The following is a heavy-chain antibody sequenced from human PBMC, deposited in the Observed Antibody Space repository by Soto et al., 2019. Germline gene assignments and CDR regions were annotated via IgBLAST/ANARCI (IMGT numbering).Heavy chain of an antibody. D-gene: IGHD4-17*01. CDR1: GYTFTSYD. J-gene: IGHJ6*03. CDR2: MNPNSGNT. V-gene: IGHV1-8*01. Sequence: ASVKVSCKASGYTFTSYDINWVRQATGQGLEWMGWMNPNSGNTGYAQKFQGRVTMTRNTSISTAYMELSSLRSEDTAVYYCARTTGTTVTYYYYYMDVWGKGTTDTVSS. CDR3: ARTTGTTVTYYYYYMDV.